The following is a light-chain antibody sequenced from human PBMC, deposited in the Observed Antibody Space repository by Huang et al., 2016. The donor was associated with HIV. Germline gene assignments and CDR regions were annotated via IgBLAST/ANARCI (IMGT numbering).Light chain of an antibody. CDR1: QSISRW. CDR2: KAS. J-gene: IGKJ2*01. V-gene: IGKV1-5*03. Sequence: DIQMTQSPSTLSASVGDRVTITCRASQSISRWFALYQQKPGKAPYLLIYKASSLQSGVPSRFSGSGSGTEFTLTITSLQPDDFATYYCQQYNSYSYTFGQGTKLEI. CDR3: QQYNSYSYT.